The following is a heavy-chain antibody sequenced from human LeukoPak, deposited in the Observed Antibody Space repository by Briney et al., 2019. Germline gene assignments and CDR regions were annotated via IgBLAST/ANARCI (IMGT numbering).Heavy chain of an antibody. Sequence: SETLSLTCTVSVGSISSYYWRWIRQPPGKGLEGIGYIYYSGSTNYNPSLKRRVTISVDTSKNQFSLKQSAVTAADTAVYYCAGHSSSWYNWFDPWGQGTLVTLSS. CDR3: AGHSSSWYNWFDP. D-gene: IGHD6-13*01. J-gene: IGHJ5*02. CDR2: IYYSGST. CDR1: VGSISSYY. V-gene: IGHV4-59*03.